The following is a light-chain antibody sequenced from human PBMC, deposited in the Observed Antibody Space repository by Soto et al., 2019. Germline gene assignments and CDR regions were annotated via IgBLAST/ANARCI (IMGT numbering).Light chain of an antibody. J-gene: IGLJ1*01. Sequence: VLTQPPSVSAAPGQKVTISCSGSSSNIGGNSVSWYQQLPGTAPKLLIYDDNKRPSGIPDRFSGSKSGTSATLGITGFQTGDEADYYCGSWDSSLSAYVFGPGTKVTVL. CDR3: GSWDSSLSAYV. CDR2: DDN. V-gene: IGLV1-51*01. CDR1: SSNIGGNS.